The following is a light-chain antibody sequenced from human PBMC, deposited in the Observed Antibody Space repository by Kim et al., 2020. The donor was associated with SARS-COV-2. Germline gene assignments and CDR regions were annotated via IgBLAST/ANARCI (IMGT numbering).Light chain of an antibody. CDR2: SNN. V-gene: IGLV1-44*01. J-gene: IGLJ2*01. CDR1: SSNIGSNT. CDR3: AAWDDSLNSVV. Sequence: ELTQPPSASGTPGQRVTISCSGSSSNIGSNTVNWYQQLPGTAPKLLIYSNNQRPSGVPDRFSGSKSGTSASLAISGLQSEDEADYYCAAWDDSLNSVV.